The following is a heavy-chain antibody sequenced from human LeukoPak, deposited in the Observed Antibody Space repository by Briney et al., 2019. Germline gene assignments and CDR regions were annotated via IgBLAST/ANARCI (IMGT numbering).Heavy chain of an antibody. D-gene: IGHD4-17*01. V-gene: IGHV3-53*01. CDR1: GFTFSSYS. J-gene: IGHJ4*02. Sequence: PGGSLRLSCAASGFTFSSYSMSWVRQAPGKGLEWVSVIYSGGSTYYADSVKGRFTISRDNSKNTLYLQMNSLRAEDTAVYYCARERDDYGDYYFDYWGQGTLVTVSS. CDR2: IYSGGST. CDR3: ARERDDYGDYYFDY.